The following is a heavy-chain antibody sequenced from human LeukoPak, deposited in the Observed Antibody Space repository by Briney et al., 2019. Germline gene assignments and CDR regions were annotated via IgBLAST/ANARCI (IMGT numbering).Heavy chain of an antibody. CDR2: ISGSGGST. J-gene: IGHJ3*02. CDR3: AKALGYCSGGSCFIYAFDI. V-gene: IGHV3-23*01. CDR1: GFTFSSYA. Sequence: PGGSLRLSCAASGFTFSSYAMSWARQAPGKGLEWVSAISGSGGSTYYADSVKGRFTISRDNSKNTLYLQMNSLRAEDTAVYYCAKALGYCSGGSCFIYAFDIWGQGTMVTVSS. D-gene: IGHD2-15*01.